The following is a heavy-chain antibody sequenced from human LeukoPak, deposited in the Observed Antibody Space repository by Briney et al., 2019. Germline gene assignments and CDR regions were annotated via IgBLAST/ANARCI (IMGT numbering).Heavy chain of an antibody. Sequence: SETLSLTCIVSGGSISSYYWSWIRQPAGRGLEWIGRIYISGRTNYNPSLKSRVTMSVDTSKNQFSLKLRSVTAADTAVHYCARAGYYYDSSAYAIDYWGQGTLVTVSS. D-gene: IGHD3-22*01. CDR3: ARAGYYYDSSAYAIDY. CDR1: GGSISSYY. CDR2: IYISGRT. V-gene: IGHV4-4*07. J-gene: IGHJ4*02.